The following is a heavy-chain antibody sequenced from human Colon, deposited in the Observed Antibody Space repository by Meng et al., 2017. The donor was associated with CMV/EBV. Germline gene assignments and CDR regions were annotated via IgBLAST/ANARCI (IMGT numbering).Heavy chain of an antibody. Sequence: GGFLRLSCAASGFTFSSYWMYWVRQAPGEGLVWVSRINTDGTSIVYADSVNGRFTISRDNAKNTLHLQMNSLRVEDTAVYYCAKPGAEFDHYFDYWGQGTLVTVSS. CDR1: GFTFSSYW. D-gene: IGHD1-14*01. CDR2: INTDGTSI. J-gene: IGHJ4*02. V-gene: IGHV3-74*01. CDR3: AKPGAEFDHYFDY.